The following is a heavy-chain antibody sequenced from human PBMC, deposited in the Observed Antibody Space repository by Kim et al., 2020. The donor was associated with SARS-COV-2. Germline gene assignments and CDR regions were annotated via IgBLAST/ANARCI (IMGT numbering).Heavy chain of an antibody. CDR3: AKTIARRPEDEFIIRGNFDY. V-gene: IGHV3-30*18. J-gene: IGHJ4*02. CDR1: GFIFRTYA. Sequence: GGSLRLSCTGSGFIFRTYAMHWVRQAPGKGLEWVATISFDGREKFYGDSVRGRFTISRDNSRNILFLEMSGLRDEDTAVYYCAKTIARRPEDEFIIRGNFDYWGQGALVTVSP. CDR2: ISFDGREK. D-gene: IGHD3-10*01.